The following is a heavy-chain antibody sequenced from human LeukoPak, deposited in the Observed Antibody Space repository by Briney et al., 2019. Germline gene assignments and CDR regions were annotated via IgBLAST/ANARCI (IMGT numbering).Heavy chain of an antibody. Sequence: PGWSLRLSCAPSGFTFSSFRMNWVRQAPGKGLEWLSDISVTSEKSYADSVTGRFTISIHNAKNSLYLQMNSLRDEDTAVYYCVRVPGRSSNYWGQGTLVTVSS. D-gene: IGHD1-26*01. J-gene: IGHJ4*02. CDR2: ISVTSEK. CDR3: VRVPGRSSNY. V-gene: IGHV3-48*02. CDR1: GFTFSSFR.